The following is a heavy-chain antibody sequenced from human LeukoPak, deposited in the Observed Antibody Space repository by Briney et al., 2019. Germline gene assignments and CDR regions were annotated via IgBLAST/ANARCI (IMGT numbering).Heavy chain of an antibody. CDR3: ASSSSLGN. CDR1: GFTFSSYW. D-gene: IGHD6-6*01. V-gene: IGHV3-48*01. J-gene: IGHJ4*02. Sequence: PGGSLRLSCAASGFTFSSYWMSWVRQAPGKGLEWVSYMKGRFTISRDNAKNSLSLQMNSLRAEDTAVYYCASSSSLGNWGQGTLVTVSS.